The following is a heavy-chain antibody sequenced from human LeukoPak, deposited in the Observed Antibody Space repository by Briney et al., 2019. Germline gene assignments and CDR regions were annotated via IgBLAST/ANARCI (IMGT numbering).Heavy chain of an antibody. Sequence: PGGSLRLSCAASGFNFRAFGMSWVRQAPGTGLEWVATIKQDGSEEYYVDSVKGRFTISRDNAKNSLYLQMNSLRADDTAIYYCATHDFSTGYPYFDFWGQGTLVSVSS. CDR1: GFNFRAFG. J-gene: IGHJ4*02. D-gene: IGHD3/OR15-3a*01. V-gene: IGHV3-7*01. CDR3: ATHDFSTGYPYFDF. CDR2: IKQDGSEE.